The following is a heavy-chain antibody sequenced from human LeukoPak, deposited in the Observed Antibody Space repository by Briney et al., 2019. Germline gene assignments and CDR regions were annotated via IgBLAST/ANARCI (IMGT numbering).Heavy chain of an antibody. CDR3: AREGSRFLLYNWFDR. CDR2: IYYSGST. V-gene: IGHV4-38-2*02. Sequence: SETLSLTCTVSGYSLSSGYNWGWIRQPPGKGLEWIASIYYSGSTHCNPSLKSRVTISVDTSKNQFSLKLSSVTAADCAVYCCAREGSRFLLYNWFDRWGQGTLVTVSS. D-gene: IGHD3-16*01. J-gene: IGHJ5*02. CDR1: GYSLSSGYN.